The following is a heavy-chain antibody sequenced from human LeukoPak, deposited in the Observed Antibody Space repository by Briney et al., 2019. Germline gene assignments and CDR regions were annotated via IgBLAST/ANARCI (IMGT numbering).Heavy chain of an antibody. CDR2: ISSSSSYI. CDR3: ARNQYDFWSGYSTPNY. D-gene: IGHD3-3*01. Sequence: GGSPRLSCAASGFTFSSYSMNWVRQAPGKGLEWVSSISSSSSYIYYADSVKGRFTISRDNAKNSLYLQMNSLRAEDTAVYYCARNQYDFWSGYSTPNYWGQGTLVTVSS. V-gene: IGHV3-21*01. J-gene: IGHJ4*02. CDR1: GFTFSSYS.